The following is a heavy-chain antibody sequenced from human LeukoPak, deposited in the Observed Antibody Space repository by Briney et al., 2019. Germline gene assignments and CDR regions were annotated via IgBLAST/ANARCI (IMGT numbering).Heavy chain of an antibody. Sequence: PGGSLRLSCAASGFTFSSYAMSWVRQAPGKGLEWVSAISGSGGSTYYADSVKGRFTISRDNSKNTLYLQMNSLRAEDTAVYYRAKKPGHYYDSSGYSREYYFDYWGQGTLVTVSS. CDR3: AKKPGHYYDSSGYSREYYFDY. V-gene: IGHV3-23*01. J-gene: IGHJ4*02. CDR1: GFTFSSYA. CDR2: ISGSGGST. D-gene: IGHD3-22*01.